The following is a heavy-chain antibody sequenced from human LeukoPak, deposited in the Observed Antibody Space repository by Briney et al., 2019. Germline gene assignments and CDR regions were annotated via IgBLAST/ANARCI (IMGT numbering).Heavy chain of an antibody. V-gene: IGHV4-31*03. CDR3: ADYGSGSYRFDP. Sequence: PSQTLSLTCTVSGGSISSGGYYWSWIRQHPGKGLEWIGYIYYSGSTYYNPSLKSRVTISVDTSKNQFSLKLSSVTAADTAVYYCADYGSGSYRFDPWGQGTLVTVSS. CDR2: IYYSGST. CDR1: GGSISSGGYY. D-gene: IGHD3-10*01. J-gene: IGHJ5*02.